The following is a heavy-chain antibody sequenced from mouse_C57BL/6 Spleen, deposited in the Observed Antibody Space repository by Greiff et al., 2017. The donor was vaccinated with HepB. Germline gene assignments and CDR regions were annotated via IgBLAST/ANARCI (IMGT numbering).Heavy chain of an antibody. CDR3: ARIADYYGSSYSY. CDR1: GYTFTSYW. CDR2: IYPGSGST. Sequence: VQLQQPGAELVKPGASVKMSCKASGYTFTSYWITWVKQRPGQGLEWIGDIYPGSGSTNYNEKFKSKATLTVDTSSSTAYMQLSSLTSEDSAVYYCARIADYYGSSYSYWGQGTTLTVSS. J-gene: IGHJ2*01. D-gene: IGHD1-1*01. V-gene: IGHV1-55*01.